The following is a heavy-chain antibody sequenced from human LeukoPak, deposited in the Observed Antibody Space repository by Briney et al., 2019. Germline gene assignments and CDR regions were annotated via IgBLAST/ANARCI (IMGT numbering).Heavy chain of an antibody. CDR1: GGSISSYY. Sequence: PSEALSLTCTVSGGSISSYYWSWIRQPPGKGLEWIGYIYYSGSTNYNPSLKSRVTISVDTSKNQFSLKLSSVTAADTAVYYCASSRQQLAHYGMDVRGQGTTVTVSS. J-gene: IGHJ6*02. CDR2: IYYSGST. V-gene: IGHV4-59*01. CDR3: ASSRQQLAHYGMDV. D-gene: IGHD6-13*01.